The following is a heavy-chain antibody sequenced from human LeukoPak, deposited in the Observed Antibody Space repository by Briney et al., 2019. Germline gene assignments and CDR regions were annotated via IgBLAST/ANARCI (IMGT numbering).Heavy chain of an antibody. V-gene: IGHV3-23*01. D-gene: IGHD3-10*01. Sequence: GGSLRLSCAASGFTFSSYSMNWVRQAPGKGLEWVSSISGSGAMTYYADSVKGRFTISRDNAMDTIYLQMNSLRVDDTAVYYCAKDRVDGSGSQFDSWGQGTLVTVSS. CDR2: ISGSGAMT. CDR3: AKDRVDGSGSQFDS. J-gene: IGHJ4*02. CDR1: GFTFSSYS.